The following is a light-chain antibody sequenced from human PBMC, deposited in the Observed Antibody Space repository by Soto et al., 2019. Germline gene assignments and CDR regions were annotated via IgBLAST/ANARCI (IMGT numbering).Light chain of an antibody. Sequence: DIQMTQSPSTLSASVGYRVTITCRASQNIKNWLAWYQQRPGQAPKLLISEGSSLESGVPSTFSGTASGTEFTLTISSLQPDDFATYYCQQYNSFPWTFGQGTKVDIK. CDR1: QNIKNW. J-gene: IGKJ1*01. CDR2: EGS. CDR3: QQYNSFPWT. V-gene: IGKV1-5*01.